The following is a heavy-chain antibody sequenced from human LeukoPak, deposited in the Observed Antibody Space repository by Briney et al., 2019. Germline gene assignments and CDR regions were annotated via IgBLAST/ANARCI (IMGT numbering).Heavy chain of an antibody. D-gene: IGHD3-3*01. CDR1: GGSISSSSYY. CDR3: ARDVRPQAVLRFLEWPAMDV. V-gene: IGHV4-39*07. Sequence: SETLSLTCTVSGGSISSSSYYWGWIRQPPGKGLEWIGSIYYSGSTYYNPSLKSRVTISVDTSKNQFSLKLSSVTAADTAVFYCARDVRPQAVLRFLEWPAMDVWGKGTTVTVSS. J-gene: IGHJ6*03. CDR2: IYYSGST.